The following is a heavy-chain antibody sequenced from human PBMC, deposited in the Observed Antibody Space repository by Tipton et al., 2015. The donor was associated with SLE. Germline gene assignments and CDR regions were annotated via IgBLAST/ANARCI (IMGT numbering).Heavy chain of an antibody. CDR1: GFTFSSYW. CDR2: IKQDGSEK. V-gene: IGHV3-7*01. D-gene: IGHD6-13*01. CDR3: ARDAAYSSSWSLWYYYYYMDV. Sequence: SLRLSCAASGFTFSSYWMSWVRQAPGKGLEWVANIKQDGSEKYYVDSVKGRFTISRDNAKNSLYLQMNSLRAEDTAVYYCARDAAYSSSWSLWYYYYYMDVWGKGTTVTVSS. J-gene: IGHJ6*03.